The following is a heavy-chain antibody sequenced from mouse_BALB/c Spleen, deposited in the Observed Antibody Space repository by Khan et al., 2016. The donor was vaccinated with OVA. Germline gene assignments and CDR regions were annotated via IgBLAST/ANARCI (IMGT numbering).Heavy chain of an antibody. Sequence: QVQLKESGPGLVAPSQSLSITCTVSGFSLTSYGVSWVRQPPGKGLEWLGVIWGDGNTNYHSALISRLSICQDNSKSPVFLKLNSLPTDDTATYYCVKKGYYGYGNSWFAYWGQRTLVTVSA. CDR3: VKKGYYGYGNSWFAY. V-gene: IGHV2-3*01. CDR1: GFSLTSYG. CDR2: IWGDGNT. D-gene: IGHD1-2*01. J-gene: IGHJ3*01.